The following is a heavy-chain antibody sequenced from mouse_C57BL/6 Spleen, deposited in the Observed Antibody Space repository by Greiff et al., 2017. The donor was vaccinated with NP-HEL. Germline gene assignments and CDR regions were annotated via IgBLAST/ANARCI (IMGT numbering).Heavy chain of an antibody. CDR3: ARRDYYGSSYGDYAMDY. Sequence: EVKLVESGPGLVKPSQSLSLTCSVTGYSITSGYYWNWIRQFPGNKLEWMGYISYDGSNNYNPSLKNRISITRDTSKNQFFLKLNSVTTEDTATYYCARRDYYGSSYGDYAMDYWGQGTSVTVSS. J-gene: IGHJ4*01. CDR1: GYSITSGYY. CDR2: ISYDGSN. D-gene: IGHD1-1*01. V-gene: IGHV3-6*01.